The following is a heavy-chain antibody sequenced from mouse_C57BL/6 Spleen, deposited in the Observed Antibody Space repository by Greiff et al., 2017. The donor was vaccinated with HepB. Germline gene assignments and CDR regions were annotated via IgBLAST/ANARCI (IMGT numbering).Heavy chain of an antibody. J-gene: IGHJ4*01. Sequence: VQLQQSGPELVKPGASVKISCKASGYPFTDYYMNWVKQSHGKSLEWIGALNPNNGGTSYNQKFKGKATLTVAKSSITAYIELRSLTSEDSAVYYCARRGDGYSDAMDYGGQGTSVTVS. V-gene: IGHV1-26*01. CDR1: GYPFTDYY. CDR3: ARRGDGYSDAMDY. CDR2: LNPNNGGT. D-gene: IGHD2-3*01.